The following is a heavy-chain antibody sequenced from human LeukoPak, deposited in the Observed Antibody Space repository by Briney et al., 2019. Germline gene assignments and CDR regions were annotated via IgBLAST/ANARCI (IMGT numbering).Heavy chain of an antibody. CDR2: ISSSSSTI. Sequence: GGSLRLSCAASGFTFSSYSMNWVRQAPGKGLEWVSYISSSSSTIYYADSVKGRFTISRDNSKNTLYLQMNSLRAEDTAVYYCARDGPLRYSYGAPGDYWGQGTLVTVSS. J-gene: IGHJ4*02. CDR1: GFTFSSYS. CDR3: ARDGPLRYSYGAPGDY. V-gene: IGHV3-48*01. D-gene: IGHD5-18*01.